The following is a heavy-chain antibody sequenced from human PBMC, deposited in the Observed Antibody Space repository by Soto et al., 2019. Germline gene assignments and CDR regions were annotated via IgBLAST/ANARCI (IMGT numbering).Heavy chain of an antibody. J-gene: IGHJ3*02. CDR1: GYTFTSYA. D-gene: IGHD3-16*01. CDR3: ERDSTFLFDPDAFDI. Sequence: ASVKVSCKASGYTFTSYAMHWVRQAPGQRLEWMGWINAGNGNTKYSQKFQGRVTITRDTSASTAYMELSSLRSEDTAVYYCERDSTFLFDPDAFDIWGQGTMVTVSS. CDR2: INAGNGNT. V-gene: IGHV1-3*01.